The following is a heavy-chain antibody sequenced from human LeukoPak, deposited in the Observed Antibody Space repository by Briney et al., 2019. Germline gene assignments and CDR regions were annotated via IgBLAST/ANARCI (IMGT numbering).Heavy chain of an antibody. Sequence: ASVKVSCKASGYDFSRYDINWVRLAPGQGLEWMGWMNPNNGDTDYAQNFQGRVTMTRDTSMSTAYMELSSLRSEDTALYYCARGRIRYDDYSSGWFVFFEFWGQGSLVTVSS. CDR3: ARGRIRYDDYSSGWFVFFEF. CDR2: MNPNNGDT. J-gene: IGHJ4*02. D-gene: IGHD6-19*01. CDR1: GYDFSRYD. V-gene: IGHV1-8*01.